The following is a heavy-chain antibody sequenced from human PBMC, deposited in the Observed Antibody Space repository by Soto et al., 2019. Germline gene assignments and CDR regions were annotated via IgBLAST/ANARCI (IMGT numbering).Heavy chain of an antibody. Sequence: QVQLVESGGGVVQPGRSLRLSCAASGFTFSSYGMHWVRQAPGKGLEWVAVIWYDGSNKYYADSVKGRFTISRDNSKNTLYLQMNSLRAEDTAVYYCARDGGGILGYCSGGSCYSNYYYYYMDVWGKGTTVTVSS. CDR1: GFTFSSYG. V-gene: IGHV3-33*01. CDR2: IWYDGSNK. D-gene: IGHD2-15*01. J-gene: IGHJ6*03. CDR3: ARDGGGILGYCSGGSCYSNYYYYYMDV.